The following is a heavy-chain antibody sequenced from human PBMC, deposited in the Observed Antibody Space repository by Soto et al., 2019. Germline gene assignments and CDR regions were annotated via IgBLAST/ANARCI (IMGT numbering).Heavy chain of an antibody. CDR1: GGTFSSYA. J-gene: IGHJ6*02. CDR3: ARDVLGYCSGGSCYVYYYYGMDV. Sequence: ASVKVSCKASGGTFSSYAISWVRQAPGQGLEWMGGIIPIFGTANYAQKFQGRVTITADESTSTAYMELSSLRSEDTAVYYCARDVLGYCSGGSCYVYYYYGMDVWGQGTTVTVSS. CDR2: IIPIFGTA. D-gene: IGHD2-15*01. V-gene: IGHV1-69*13.